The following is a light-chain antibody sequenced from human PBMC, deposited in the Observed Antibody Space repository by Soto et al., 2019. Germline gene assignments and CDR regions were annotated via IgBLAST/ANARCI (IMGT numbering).Light chain of an antibody. CDR3: QQYNNWRST. CDR2: GAS. V-gene: IGKV3-15*01. CDR1: QSVSSN. J-gene: IGKJ1*01. Sequence: EIVMTQSPATLSVSPGERATLSCRASQSVSSNLAWYQQKPGQAPRLLIYGASTRATGIPARFSGSGSGTEFTLTISSRASEDVAVYYCQQYNNWRSTFGQGTKVEIK.